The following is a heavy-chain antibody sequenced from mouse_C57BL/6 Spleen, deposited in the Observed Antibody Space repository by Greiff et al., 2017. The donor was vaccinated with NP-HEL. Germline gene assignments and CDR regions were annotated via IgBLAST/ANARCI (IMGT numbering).Heavy chain of an antibody. J-gene: IGHJ1*03. V-gene: IGHV7-3*01. Sequence: EVKVEESGGGLVQPGGSLSLSCAASGFTFTDYYMSWVRQPPGKALEWLGFIRNKANGYTTEYSASVKGRFTISRDNSQSILYLQMNALRAEDSATYYCARRDYGSREYFDVWGTGTTVTVSS. CDR2: IRNKANGYTT. CDR3: ARRDYGSREYFDV. D-gene: IGHD1-1*01. CDR1: GFTFTDYY.